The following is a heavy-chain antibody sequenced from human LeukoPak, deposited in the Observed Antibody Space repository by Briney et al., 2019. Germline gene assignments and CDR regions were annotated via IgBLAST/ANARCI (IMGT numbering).Heavy chain of an antibody. J-gene: IGHJ4*02. V-gene: IGHV4-4*09. CDR1: GFSITNMY. D-gene: IGHD5-18*01. CDR2: TYINGDT. Sequence: SETLSLTCAVSGFSITNMYWSWIWQPPGKGLEVIGYTYINGDTNYNPSLKSRVSISLDTSKNQLSLKMTSVTAADTAVYYCARTARVFDYWGQGILVTVSS. CDR3: ARTARVFDY.